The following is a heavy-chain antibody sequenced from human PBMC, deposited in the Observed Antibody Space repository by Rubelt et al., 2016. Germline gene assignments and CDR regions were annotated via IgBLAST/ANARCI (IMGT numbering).Heavy chain of an antibody. J-gene: IGHJ4*02. CDR3: ARDLRGGGEQWLAYYFDY. CDR1: EGTFSSYA. V-gene: IGHV1-69*01. Sequence: QVQLVQSGAEVKKPGSSVKVSCKASEGTFSSYAISWVRQAPGQGLEWMGGLIPIFGTSNYAQKFQGRVTITADESTSTAYMELSSLRSEETAVYYCARDLRGGGEQWLAYYFDYWGQGTLVTVSS. D-gene: IGHD6-19*01. CDR2: LIPIFGTS.